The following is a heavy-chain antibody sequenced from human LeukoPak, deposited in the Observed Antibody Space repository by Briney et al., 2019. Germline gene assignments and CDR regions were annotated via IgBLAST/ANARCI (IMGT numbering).Heavy chain of an antibody. CDR1: GYTFTGHY. J-gene: IGHJ4*02. V-gene: IGHV1-2*02. D-gene: IGHD5-12*01. CDR2: INPNTGGT. Sequence: GASVTVSFKASGYTFTGHYIHWVRQAPGQGFEWMGWINPNTGGTDYAQKFQDRIDISTYTSISTAYMELSRLRSDDTALYYCARDLATIDGIAWYYFENWGQGTLVTVS. CDR3: ARDLATIDGIAWYYFEN.